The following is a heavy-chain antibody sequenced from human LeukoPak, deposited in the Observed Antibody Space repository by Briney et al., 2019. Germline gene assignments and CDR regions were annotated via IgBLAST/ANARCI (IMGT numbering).Heavy chain of an antibody. D-gene: IGHD3-22*01. CDR3: ARDGYYYDSSNFDY. CDR1: EFTFSRYS. V-gene: IGHV3-21*01. CDR2: LISGSTYI. J-gene: IGHJ4*02. Sequence: GGSLRLSCVSSEFTFSRYSMNWVRQAPGKGLEWVSSLISGSTYIYYADSVKGRFTISRDNAKNSLYLQMNSLRAEDTAVYYCARDGYYYDSSNFDYWGQGTPVTVSS.